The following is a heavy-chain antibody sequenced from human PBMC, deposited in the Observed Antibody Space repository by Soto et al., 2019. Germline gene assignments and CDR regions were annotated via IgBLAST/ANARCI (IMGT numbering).Heavy chain of an antibody. CDR3: AKELGAFDY. D-gene: IGHD1-26*01. Sequence: QVQLVESGGGVVQPGRSLRLSCAASGFTFSSYGMHWVRQAPGKGLEWVAVISYDGSNKYYADSVKGRFTISRDNSKNTLYLQKNSLRAEDTAVYYCAKELGAFDYWGQGTLVTVSS. J-gene: IGHJ4*02. CDR2: ISYDGSNK. CDR1: GFTFSSYG. V-gene: IGHV3-30*18.